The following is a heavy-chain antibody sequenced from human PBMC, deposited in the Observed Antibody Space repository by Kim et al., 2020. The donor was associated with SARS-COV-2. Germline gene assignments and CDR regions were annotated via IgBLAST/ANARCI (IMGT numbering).Heavy chain of an antibody. CDR3: ARDGPTNSSSWRTYYFDY. D-gene: IGHD6-13*01. CDR2: ISYDGSNK. Sequence: GGSLRLSCAASGFTFSSYAMHWVRQAPGKGLEWVAVISYDGSNKYYADSVKGRFTISRDNSKNTLYLQMNSLRAEDTAVYYCARDGPTNSSSWRTYYFDYWGQGTLVTVSS. CDR1: GFTFSSYA. V-gene: IGHV3-30*04. J-gene: IGHJ4*02.